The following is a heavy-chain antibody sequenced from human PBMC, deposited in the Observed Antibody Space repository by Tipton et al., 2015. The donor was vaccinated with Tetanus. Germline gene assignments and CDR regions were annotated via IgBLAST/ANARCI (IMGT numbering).Heavy chain of an antibody. CDR2: IHYSGST. J-gene: IGHJ3*02. V-gene: IGHV4-39*01. CDR3: ARKTGDTLGGRGAFDI. D-gene: IGHD7-27*01. Sequence: TLSLTCTVSGGSDNTLYSWGWIRQPPGKGLEWIGIIHYSGSTYYNPSLKSPVTISADTSRSLFSLNLSSVTAADTAVYHCARKTGDTLGGRGAFDIWGQGTMLTVSS. CDR1: GGSDNTLYS.